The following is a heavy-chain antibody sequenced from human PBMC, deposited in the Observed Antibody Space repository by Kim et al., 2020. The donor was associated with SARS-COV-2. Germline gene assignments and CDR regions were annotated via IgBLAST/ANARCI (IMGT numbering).Heavy chain of an antibody. CDR1: GGSFSGYY. CDR2: INHSGST. CDR3: AIDATGYSSGWEYYYYGMDV. V-gene: IGHV4-34*01. D-gene: IGHD6-19*01. J-gene: IGHJ6*02. Sequence: SETLSLTCAVYGGSFSGYYWSWIRQPPGKGLEWIGEINHSGSTNYNPSLKSRVTISVDTSKNQFSLKLSSVTAADTAVYYCAIDATGYSSGWEYYYYGMDVWGQGTTVTVSS.